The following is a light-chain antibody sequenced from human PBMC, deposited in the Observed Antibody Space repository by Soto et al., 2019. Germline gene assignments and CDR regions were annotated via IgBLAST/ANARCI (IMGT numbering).Light chain of an antibody. V-gene: IGKV1-5*01. CDR2: DAS. CDR1: QSISAW. J-gene: IGKJ1*01. CDR3: QQYGSSPWT. Sequence: DIQMTQSPSTLSATAGDRVTITCRASQSISAWLAWYQQKPGKAPKLLIYDASNLESGVPSRFSGSGSGTEFTLTISNLQPDDFAVYYCQQYGSSPWTFGQGTKVDIK.